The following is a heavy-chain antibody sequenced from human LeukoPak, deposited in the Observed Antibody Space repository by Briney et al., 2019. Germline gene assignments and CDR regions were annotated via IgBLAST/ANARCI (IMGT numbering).Heavy chain of an antibody. Sequence: ASVKVSCKVSGYTLTELSMHWVRQAPGKGLEWMGGFDPEDGETICAQKFQGRVTMTEDTSTDTAYMELSSLRSEDTAVYYCATGSRSVLPWFGEFDYWGQGTLVTVSS. D-gene: IGHD3-10*01. V-gene: IGHV1-24*01. CDR1: GYTLTELS. J-gene: IGHJ4*02. CDR2: FDPEDGET. CDR3: ATGSRSVLPWFGEFDY.